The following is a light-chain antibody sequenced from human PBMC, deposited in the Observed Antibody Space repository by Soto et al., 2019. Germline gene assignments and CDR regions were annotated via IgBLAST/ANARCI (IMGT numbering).Light chain of an antibody. J-gene: IGKJ3*01. Sequence: EIVLTQSPGTLSLSPGERATLSCRASQSVSSSYLAWYQQKPGQAPRLLIHGASSRATGIPDRFSGSGSGTDFTLTISRLEPEDFAVYYCQQYGSSPRFTFGPVTKVDIK. V-gene: IGKV3-20*01. CDR2: GAS. CDR3: QQYGSSPRFT. CDR1: QSVSSSY.